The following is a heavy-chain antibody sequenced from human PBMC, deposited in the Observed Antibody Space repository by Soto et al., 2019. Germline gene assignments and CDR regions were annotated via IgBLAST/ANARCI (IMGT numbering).Heavy chain of an antibody. CDR2: INHSGST. V-gene: IGHV4-34*04. J-gene: IGHJ4*02. CDR1: GGSFSGYY. Sequence: QVQLQQWGAGLLKPSETLSLTCAVYGGSFSGYYWTWIRQPPGTGLEWIGEINHSGSTNDNPSLKSRATISVDTSKNQFSLKLTSVTAADTGVYYCARDEITGLFDYWGQGTLVTVSP. D-gene: IGHD3-16*01. CDR3: ARDEITGLFDY.